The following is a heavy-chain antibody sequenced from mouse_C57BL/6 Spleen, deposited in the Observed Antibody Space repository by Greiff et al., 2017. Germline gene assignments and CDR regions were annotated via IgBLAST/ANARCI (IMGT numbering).Heavy chain of an antibody. D-gene: IGHD1-1*01. Sequence: DVHLVESGGGLVQPGGSLKLSCAASGFTFSDYYMYWVRQTPEKRLEWVAYISNGGGRTYYPDTVKGRFTISRDNAKNTLYLQMSRLKSEDTAMYYCARHYYGSSYVGEYFDVWGTGTTVTVSS. J-gene: IGHJ1*03. CDR3: ARHYYGSSYVGEYFDV. V-gene: IGHV5-12*01. CDR2: ISNGGGRT. CDR1: GFTFSDYY.